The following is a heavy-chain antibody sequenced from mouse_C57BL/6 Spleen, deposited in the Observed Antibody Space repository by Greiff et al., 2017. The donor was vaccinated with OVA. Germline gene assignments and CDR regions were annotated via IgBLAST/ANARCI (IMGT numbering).Heavy chain of an antibody. J-gene: IGHJ1*03. CDR2: IDPSDSYT. V-gene: IGHV1-69*01. CDR3: AKVPVTGTFDFDV. Sequence: QVQLQQPGAELVMPGASVKLSCKASGYTFTSYWMHWVKQRPGQGLEWIGEIDPSDSYTNYNQQFKGKSTLTVDKSSSTAYMQLSSLTSEDSAVYYCAKVPVTGTFDFDVWGTGTTVTVSS. CDR1: GYTFTSYW. D-gene: IGHD4-1*01.